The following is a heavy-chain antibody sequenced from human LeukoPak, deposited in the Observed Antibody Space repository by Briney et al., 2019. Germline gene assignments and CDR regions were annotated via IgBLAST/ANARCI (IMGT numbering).Heavy chain of an antibody. D-gene: IGHD1-26*01. Sequence: PGGSLRLSCAASQFTFSNYWMSWVRQAPGKGLEWVASIKQDESEKYYVDSVKGRFTISRDNAKNSVSLQMSSLRAEDTSLYYCAKGPKWELQDYWGQGTLVTVSS. CDR3: AKGPKWELQDY. J-gene: IGHJ4*02. CDR1: QFTFSNYW. V-gene: IGHV3-7*03. CDR2: IKQDESEK.